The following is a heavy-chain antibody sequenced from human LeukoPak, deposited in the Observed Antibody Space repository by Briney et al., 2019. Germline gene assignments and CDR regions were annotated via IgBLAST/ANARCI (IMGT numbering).Heavy chain of an antibody. J-gene: IGHJ4*02. CDR1: GFTFSSYW. Sequence: GGSLRLSCAASGFTFSSYWMTWVRQAPGKGLEWVANINDGGSEKYYGDSVKGRFTISRDNAKNSLYLQMNSLRVEDTALYYCYGRSDYWGQGTLVTVSS. D-gene: IGHD3-10*01. V-gene: IGHV3-7*02. CDR2: INDGGSEK. CDR3: YGRSDY.